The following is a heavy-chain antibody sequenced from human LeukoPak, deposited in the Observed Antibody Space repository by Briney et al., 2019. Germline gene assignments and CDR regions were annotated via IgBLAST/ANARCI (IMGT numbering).Heavy chain of an antibody. CDR2: IIPIFGTA. V-gene: IGHV1-69*01. J-gene: IGHJ6*03. Sequence: FSVKVSCKASGGTFSSYAISWVRQAPGHGLEWMGGIIPIFGTANYAQKFQGRVTITADESTSTAYMELSSLRSEDTAVYYCARAERITIFGVVTPGYYYYMDVWGKGTTVTVSS. CDR1: GGTFSSYA. CDR3: ARAERITIFGVVTPGYYYYMDV. D-gene: IGHD3-3*01.